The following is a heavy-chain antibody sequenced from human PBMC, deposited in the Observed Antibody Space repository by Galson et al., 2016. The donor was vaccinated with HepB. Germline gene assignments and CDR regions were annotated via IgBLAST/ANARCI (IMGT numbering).Heavy chain of an antibody. Sequence: SLRLSCAASGFTFSDYGMHWVRQAPGRGLEWVSVISKDGSDKQYADSMKGRFTVSTDNSKTTLFLQMNSLRSEDTAVYYCAKNDILAGYSAFDYWGQGTLVTVSS. CDR2: ISKDGSDK. CDR3: AKNDILAGYSAFDY. CDR1: GFTFSDYG. J-gene: IGHJ4*02. V-gene: IGHV3-30*18. D-gene: IGHD3-9*01.